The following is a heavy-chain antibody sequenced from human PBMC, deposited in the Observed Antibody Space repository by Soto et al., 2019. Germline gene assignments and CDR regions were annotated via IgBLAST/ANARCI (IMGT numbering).Heavy chain of an antibody. CDR2: IIPNFGTA. Sequence: QVQLVQSGAEVKKPGSSVKVSCKASGGTFSSYAISWVRQAPGQGLEWMGGIIPNFGTANYAQKFQGRVKITADESTSTAYMELSSLRSEDTAVYYCARAPTYYYDSSGYYPFDYWGQGTLVTVSS. CDR3: ARAPTYYYDSSGYYPFDY. D-gene: IGHD3-22*01. CDR1: GGTFSSYA. V-gene: IGHV1-69*01. J-gene: IGHJ4*02.